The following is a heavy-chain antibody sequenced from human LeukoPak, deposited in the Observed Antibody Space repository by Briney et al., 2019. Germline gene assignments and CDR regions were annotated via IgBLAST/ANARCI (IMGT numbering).Heavy chain of an antibody. CDR2: ISGSGGST. V-gene: IGHV3-23*01. CDR3: AKDRSPLYGSGSSYVDY. D-gene: IGHD3-10*01. CDR1: GFTFSSYA. J-gene: IGHJ4*02. Sequence: GGSLRLSCAASGFTFSSYAMSWVRQAPGKGLEWVSAISGSGGSTYYADSVKGRFTISRDNSKNTLYLQMNSLRAEDTAVYYCAKDRSPLYGSGSSYVDYWDQGTLVTVSS.